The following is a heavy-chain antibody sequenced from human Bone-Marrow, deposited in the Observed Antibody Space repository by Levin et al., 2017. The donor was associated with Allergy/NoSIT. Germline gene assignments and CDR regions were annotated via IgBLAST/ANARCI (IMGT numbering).Heavy chain of an antibody. CDR2: IFWDDDK. CDR3: AQSYDYFLGGYRSVALDY. J-gene: IGHJ4*02. V-gene: IGHV2-5*02. Sequence: SGPTLVKPTQTLTLTCNFSGFSLSTSGVGVGWVRQPPGKALEWLALIFWDDDKRYSPSLKSRLTITKDTSKDQVVLIMTNMDPVDTATYYCAQSYDYFLGGYRSVALDYWGQGTLVTVSS. D-gene: IGHD3-16*02. CDR1: GFSLSTSGVG.